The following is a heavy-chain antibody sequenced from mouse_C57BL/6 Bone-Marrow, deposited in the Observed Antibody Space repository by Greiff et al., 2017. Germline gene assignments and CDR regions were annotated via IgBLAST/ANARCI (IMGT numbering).Heavy chain of an antibody. D-gene: IGHD1-1*01. Sequence: QVQLQQSGAELVKPGASVQISCKASGYAFSSYWMNWVKQRPGKGLEWIGQIYPGDGDTNYNGKFKGKATLTADKSSSTAYMQLSSLTSEDSAVYFCARICCSSSYAMYYWGQGTSVTVSS. CDR2: IYPGDGDT. V-gene: IGHV1-80*01. J-gene: IGHJ4*01. CDR3: ARICCSSSYAMYY. CDR1: GYAFSSYW.